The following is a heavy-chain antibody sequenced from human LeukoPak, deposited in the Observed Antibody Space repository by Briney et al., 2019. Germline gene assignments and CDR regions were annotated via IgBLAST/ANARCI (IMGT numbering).Heavy chain of an antibody. CDR3: ARDQAYAFDI. V-gene: IGHV3-48*01. CDR1: GFTFNYYS. J-gene: IGHJ3*02. CDR2: IRSRDGTV. Sequence: GGSLRLSCVASGFTFNYYSMYWARQAPGKGLEWISYIRSRDGTVSYADSVEGRFTISTDTAKTSLFLQMNGLSADDTAVYYCARDQAYAFDIWGQGTMVTVSS.